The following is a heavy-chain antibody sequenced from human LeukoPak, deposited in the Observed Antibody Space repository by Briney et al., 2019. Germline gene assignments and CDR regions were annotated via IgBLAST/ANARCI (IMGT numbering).Heavy chain of an antibody. V-gene: IGHV3-9*01. CDR1: GFIFNNYA. Sequence: GGSLRLSCAGSGFIFNNYAMHWVRQPPGKGLEWVSGISWNSGTIDYADSVRGRFTISRDNAKNSLYLQMDSLRVEDTAFYYCAKDNRRHYTSGPNPDSLHWGQGALVTVSS. D-gene: IGHD6-19*01. J-gene: IGHJ4*02. CDR3: AKDNRRHYTSGPNPDSLH. CDR2: ISWNSGTI.